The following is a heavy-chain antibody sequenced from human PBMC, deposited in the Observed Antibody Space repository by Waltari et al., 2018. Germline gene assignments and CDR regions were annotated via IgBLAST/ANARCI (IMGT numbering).Heavy chain of an antibody. Sequence: QVQLVQSGAEVKKPGASVKVSCKASGYTFTGYYMPWVRQAPGQGLAWMGRIHPNSCGTNEAQKFQGRVTMTRDTSISTAYMELNSRRAEDTAVYYCAKWRLTGDRGAFDIWGQGTMVTVSS. D-gene: IGHD7-27*01. V-gene: IGHV1-2*06. CDR3: AKWRLTGDRGAFDI. CDR1: GYTFTGYY. CDR2: IHPNSCGT. J-gene: IGHJ3*02.